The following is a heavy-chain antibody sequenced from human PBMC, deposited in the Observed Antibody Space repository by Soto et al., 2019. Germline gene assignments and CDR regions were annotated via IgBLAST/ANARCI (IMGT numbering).Heavy chain of an antibody. CDR3: AIRFGELYYYGMDV. D-gene: IGHD3-10*01. V-gene: IGHV1-69*12. J-gene: IGHJ6*02. CDR2: IIPIFGTA. CDR1: GGTFSSYA. Sequence: QVQLVQSGAEVKKPGSSVKVSCKASGGTFSSYAISWVRQAPGQGLEWMGGIIPIFGTANYAQKFQGRVTXXAXEXXSTAYLELSSLRSEDTAVYYCAIRFGELYYYGMDVWGQGTTVTVSS.